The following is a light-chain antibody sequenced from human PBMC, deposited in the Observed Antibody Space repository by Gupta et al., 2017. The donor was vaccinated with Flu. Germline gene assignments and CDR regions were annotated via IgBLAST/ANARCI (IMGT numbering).Light chain of an antibody. CDR3: QQYNDWPLYT. J-gene: IGKJ2*01. V-gene: IGKV3-15*01. CDR1: QSVSSK. Sequence: ERATLSCRASQSVSSKLAWYQQKPDQAPRLLIYGAPTRATGIPARFSGSGSGTEFTLTISSLQSEDFAVYYCQQYNDWPLYTFGQGTKLEIK. CDR2: GAP.